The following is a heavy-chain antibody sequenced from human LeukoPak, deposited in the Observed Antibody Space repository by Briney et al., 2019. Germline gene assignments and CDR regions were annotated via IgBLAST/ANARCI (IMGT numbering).Heavy chain of an antibody. CDR2: IIHSGGRS. D-gene: IGHD3-10*01. J-gene: IGHJ5*01. V-gene: IGHV3-23*01. CDR1: GFTFSNYV. CDR3: VKAGANDFYKGWFDS. Sequence: GGSLRLSCVASGFTFSNYVMNWIRQAPGKGLEWVSGIIHSGGRSYYADSVGGRFTISRDNSNNTLYLQINSLRVDDTAIYYCVKAGANDFYKGWFDSWGQGTLVTVSS.